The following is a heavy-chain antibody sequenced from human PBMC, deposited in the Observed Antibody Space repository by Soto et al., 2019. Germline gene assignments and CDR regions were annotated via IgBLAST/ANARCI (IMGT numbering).Heavy chain of an antibody. J-gene: IGHJ4*02. D-gene: IGHD4-17*01. V-gene: IGHV3-21*05. Sequence: PGGSLRLSCEGSGFTFTDYSILWVRQAPGKGLEWVSYISITSNIAFYVDSVEGRFTTSRDNAKNSLYLQMNSLRDEDTAVYYCASCYGDYEFPCEYWGQGTLVNRLL. CDR3: ASCYGDYEFPCEY. CDR2: ISITSNIA. CDR1: GFTFTDYS.